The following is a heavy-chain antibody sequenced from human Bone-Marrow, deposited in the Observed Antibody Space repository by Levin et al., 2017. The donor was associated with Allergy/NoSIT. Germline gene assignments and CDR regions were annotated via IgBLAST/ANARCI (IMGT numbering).Heavy chain of an antibody. J-gene: IGHJ4*02. CDR1: GFTFSTYA. V-gene: IGHV3-23*01. Sequence: AGESLKISCAASGFTFSTYAMNWVRQAPGQGLEWVSSVSDGGDYTFYADSVKGRFTISRDNSKDTLYLQMINLRAEDTALYFCAKDDGAAYYSFDSWGQGTLVTVSS. CDR3: AKDDGAAYYSFDS. CDR2: VSDGGDYT. D-gene: IGHD1-26*01.